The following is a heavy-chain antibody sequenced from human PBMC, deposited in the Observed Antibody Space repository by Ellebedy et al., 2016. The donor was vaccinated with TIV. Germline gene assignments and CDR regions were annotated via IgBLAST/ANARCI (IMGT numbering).Heavy chain of an antibody. J-gene: IGHJ6*02. CDR2: ISGSGGST. Sequence: GESLKISCAASGFTFSSYAMSWVRQAPGKGLEWVSAISGSGGSTYYADSVKGRFTISRDNSKNTLYLQMNSLRAEDTAVYYCAKGGTVVTPQDYYGMDVWGQGTTVTVSS. CDR1: GFTFSSYA. D-gene: IGHD4-23*01. CDR3: AKGGTVVTPQDYYGMDV. V-gene: IGHV3-23*01.